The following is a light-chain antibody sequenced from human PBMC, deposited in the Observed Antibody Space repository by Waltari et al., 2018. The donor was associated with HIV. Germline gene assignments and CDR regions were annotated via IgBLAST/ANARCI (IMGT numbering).Light chain of an antibody. CDR3: AAWDDSLNGEVV. J-gene: IGLJ2*01. CDR2: GNS. Sequence: QSVLTQPPSASGTPGQRVTISCSGRNSNIGSNTVNWYQQLPGTAPKLLIYGNSQRPSGVPDRFSGSKSGTSASLAISGLQSDDEADYYCAAWDDSLNGEVVFGGGTKLTVL. V-gene: IGLV1-44*01. CDR1: NSNIGSNT.